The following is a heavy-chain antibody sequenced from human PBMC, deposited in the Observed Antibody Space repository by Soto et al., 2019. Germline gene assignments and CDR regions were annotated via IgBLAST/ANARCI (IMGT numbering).Heavy chain of an antibody. CDR2: IYYSGST. CDR1: GVSISSGGYY. V-gene: IGHV4-31*03. J-gene: IGHJ5*02. Sequence: SETLSLTCTVSGVSISSGGYYWTWIRQHPQKGLEWIGHIYYSGSTYYNPSLKSRVTVSVDTSKNQFSLKLSSVTAADTAVYYCARVPSPWGQGTLVTVSS. CDR3: ARVPSP.